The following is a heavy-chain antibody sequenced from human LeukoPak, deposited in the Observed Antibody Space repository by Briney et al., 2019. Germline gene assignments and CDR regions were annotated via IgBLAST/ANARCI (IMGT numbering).Heavy chain of an antibody. J-gene: IGHJ4*02. CDR1: GYTFTGYY. Sequence: ASVKVSCKASGYTFTGYYMHWVRQAPGQGLEWMGWINPNSGGTNYAQKFQGRVTITRDTSISTVYMELSSLRSEDTAVYYCARGRIRGYSFGFHYWGQGTLVTVSS. D-gene: IGHD5-18*01. CDR3: ARGRIRGYSFGFHY. CDR2: INPNSGGT. V-gene: IGHV1-2*02.